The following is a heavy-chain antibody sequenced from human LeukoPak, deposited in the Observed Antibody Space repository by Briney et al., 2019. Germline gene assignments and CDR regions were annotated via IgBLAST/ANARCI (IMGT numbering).Heavy chain of an antibody. Sequence: SETLSLTCTVSGGSISSGGYYWSWIRQHPGKGLEWIGYIYYSGSTYYNPSLKSRVTISVDTSKNQFSLKLSSVTAEDTAVYYCARTYSSSDEFDYWGQGTLVTVSS. CDR2: IYYSGST. V-gene: IGHV4-31*03. CDR3: ARTYSSSDEFDY. CDR1: GGSISSGGYY. D-gene: IGHD6-13*01. J-gene: IGHJ4*02.